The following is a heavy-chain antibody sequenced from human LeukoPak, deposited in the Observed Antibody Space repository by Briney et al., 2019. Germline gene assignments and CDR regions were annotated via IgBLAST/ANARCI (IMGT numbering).Heavy chain of an antibody. CDR3: ARHHDYDDYFDY. J-gene: IGHJ4*02. Sequence: SSETLSLTCTVSGGSISSSSYYWGWIRQPPGKGLEGSGSIYYSGSTYYNPSLKSRVTISVDTSKNQFSLKLSSVTAADTAVYYCARHHDYDDYFDYWGQGTLVTVSS. D-gene: IGHD4-17*01. CDR1: GGSISSSSYY. CDR2: IYYSGST. V-gene: IGHV4-39*01.